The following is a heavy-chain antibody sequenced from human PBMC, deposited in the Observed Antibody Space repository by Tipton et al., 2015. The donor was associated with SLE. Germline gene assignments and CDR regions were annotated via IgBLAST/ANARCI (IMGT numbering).Heavy chain of an antibody. CDR3: ARGGGGSTSWYYFDN. V-gene: IGHV4-34*01. D-gene: IGHD6-13*01. CDR1: DGSFSDYY. J-gene: IGHJ4*02. Sequence: LRLSCAVYDGSFSDYYWSWIRQPPGRGLEWIGEINHSGSTNHNPSLKSRVTISVDTSKNQFSLKLSSVTAADTAVYYCARGGGGSTSWYYFDNWGQGTLVTVSS. CDR2: INHSGST.